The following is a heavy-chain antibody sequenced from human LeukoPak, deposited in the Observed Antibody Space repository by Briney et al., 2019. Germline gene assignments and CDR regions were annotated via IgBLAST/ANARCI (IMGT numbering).Heavy chain of an antibody. D-gene: IGHD6-19*01. J-gene: IGHJ5*02. CDR1: GFTFSGSA. CDR3: TREGMPWYSSGWYWFAP. CDR2: IRSKANSYAT. Sequence: PGGSLRLSCAASGFTFSGSAMHWVRQASGKGLEWVGRIRSKANSYATAYAASVKGRFTISRDDSKNTAYLQMNSLKTEDTAVYYCTREGMPWYSSGWYWFAPWGQGTLVTVSS. V-gene: IGHV3-73*01.